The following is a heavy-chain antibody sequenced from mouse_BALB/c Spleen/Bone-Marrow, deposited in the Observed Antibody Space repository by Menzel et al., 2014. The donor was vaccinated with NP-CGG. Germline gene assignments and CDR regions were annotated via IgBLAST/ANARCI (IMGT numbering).Heavy chain of an antibody. CDR3: ASARGDGYYYAMDC. D-gene: IGHD2-3*01. CDR1: GYTFTSYW. CDR2: MDPSDSET. J-gene: IGHJ4*01. Sequence: QVQLQQSGAELVKPGAPVKLSCKASGYTFTSYWMNWGKQRPGRGLEGIGRMDPSDSETHYNQKFKEKATLTAEKNSRSAYIQLSGLTSEDSAVYYCASARGDGYYYAMDCGGQGTSVSVSS. V-gene: IGHV1-69*02.